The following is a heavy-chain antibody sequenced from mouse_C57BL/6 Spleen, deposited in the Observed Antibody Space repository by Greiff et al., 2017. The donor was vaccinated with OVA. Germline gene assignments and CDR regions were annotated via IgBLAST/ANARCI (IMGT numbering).Heavy chain of an antibody. CDR3: ARRTYYGSSYGYFDV. D-gene: IGHD1-1*01. CDR2: ISPRSGNT. CDR1: GYTFTSYG. Sequence: QVQLQQSGAELARPGASVKLSCKASGYTFTSYGISWVKQRTGQGLEWIGEISPRSGNTYYNEKFKGKATLTADKSSSTAYMELRSLTSEDSAVYFCARRTYYGSSYGYFDVWGTGTTVTVSS. J-gene: IGHJ1*03. V-gene: IGHV1-81*01.